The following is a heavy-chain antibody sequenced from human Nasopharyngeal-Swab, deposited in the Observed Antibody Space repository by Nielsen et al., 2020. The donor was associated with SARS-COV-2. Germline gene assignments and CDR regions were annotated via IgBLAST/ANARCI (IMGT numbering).Heavy chain of an antibody. J-gene: IGHJ5*02. CDR3: ARDAGKYSGYVFRGPYNWFDP. CDR2: FDPEDGET. Sequence: ASVKVSCKVSGYTLTELSMHWVRQAPGKGLEWMGGFDPEDGETIYAQKFQGRVTMTEDTSTDTAYMELSGLRSEDTAVYYCARDAGKYSGYVFRGPYNWFDPWGQGTLVTVSS. D-gene: IGHD5-12*01. V-gene: IGHV1-24*01. CDR1: GYTLTELS.